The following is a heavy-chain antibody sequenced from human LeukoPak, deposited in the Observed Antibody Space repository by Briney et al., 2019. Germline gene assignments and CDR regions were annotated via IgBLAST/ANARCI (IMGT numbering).Heavy chain of an antibody. CDR3: ASPLGYCSSTACYGDY. V-gene: IGHV4-39*01. J-gene: IGHJ4*02. D-gene: IGHD2-2*01. CDR2: IYRSGNT. Sequence: SETLSLTCTVSGGSISSSSYYWGWIRQPPGKGLEWFGSIYRSGNTYYNPSLKSRVTISVDTSKNQFSLKLSSVTAADTAVYYCASPLGYCSSTACYGDYWGQGTLVTVSS. CDR1: GGSISSSSYY.